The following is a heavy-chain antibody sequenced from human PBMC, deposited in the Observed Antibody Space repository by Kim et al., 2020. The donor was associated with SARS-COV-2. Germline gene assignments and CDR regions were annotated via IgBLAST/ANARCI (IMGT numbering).Heavy chain of an antibody. D-gene: IGHD1-26*01. Sequence: GGSLRLSCAASGFTFDDYAMHWVRQAPGKGLEWVSGISWNSGSIGYADSVKGRFTISRDNAKNSLYLQMNRLRAEDTALYYCAKDTESWGIVGATHFDYWGQGTLVTVSS. CDR1: GFTFDDYA. CDR3: AKDTESWGIVGATHFDY. V-gene: IGHV3-9*01. J-gene: IGHJ4*02. CDR2: ISWNSGSI.